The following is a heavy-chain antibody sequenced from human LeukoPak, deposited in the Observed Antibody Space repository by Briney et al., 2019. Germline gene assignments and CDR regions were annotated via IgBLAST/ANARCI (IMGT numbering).Heavy chain of an antibody. D-gene: IGHD1-26*01. J-gene: IGHJ4*02. V-gene: IGHV1-2*02. CDR1: GYTFTGYY. Sequence: ASVKVSCKASGYTFTGYYMHWVRQAPGQGLEWMGWINPNSGGTNYAQKFQGRVTMTRDTSINTAYMELSRLRSDDTAVYYCARDVGGATSPPYFDYWGQGTLVTVSS. CDR2: INPNSGGT. CDR3: ARDVGGATSPPYFDY.